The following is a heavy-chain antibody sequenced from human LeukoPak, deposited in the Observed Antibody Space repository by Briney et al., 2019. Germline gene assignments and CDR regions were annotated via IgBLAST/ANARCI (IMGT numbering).Heavy chain of an antibody. J-gene: IGHJ4*02. V-gene: IGHV4-34*01. CDR2: INHSGST. CDR1: GGSFSGYY. CDR3: ARGYYDFWSGYSDY. Sequence: SETLSLTCAVYGGSFSGYYWSWIRQPPGKGLEWIGEINHSGSTNYNLSLKSRVTISVDTSKNQFSLKLSSVTAADTAVYYCARGYYDFWSGYSDYWGQGTLVTVSS. D-gene: IGHD3-3*01.